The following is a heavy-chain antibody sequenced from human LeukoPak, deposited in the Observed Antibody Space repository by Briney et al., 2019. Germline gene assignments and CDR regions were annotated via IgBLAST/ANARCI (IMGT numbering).Heavy chain of an antibody. Sequence: GGSLRLSCAASGFTFSSYAMSWVRQAPGKGLEWVSAISGSGGSTYYADSVKGRFTISRDNFKNTLYLQMNSLRAEDTAVYYCARDPQYCSGGSCYSFDYWGQGTLVTVSS. CDR3: ARDPQYCSGGSCYSFDY. V-gene: IGHV3-23*01. CDR2: ISGSGGST. CDR1: GFTFSSYA. J-gene: IGHJ4*02. D-gene: IGHD2-15*01.